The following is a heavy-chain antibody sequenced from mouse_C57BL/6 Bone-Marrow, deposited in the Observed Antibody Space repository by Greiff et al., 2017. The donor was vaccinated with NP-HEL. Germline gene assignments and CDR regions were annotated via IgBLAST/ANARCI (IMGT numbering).Heavy chain of an antibody. V-gene: IGHV1-5*01. CDR1: GYTFTSYW. D-gene: IGHD2-3*01. Sequence: VQLKQSGTVLARPGASVKMSCKTSGYTFTSYWMHWVNQRPGQGLEWIGAIYPGNSDTSYNQKFKGKAKLTAVTSASTAYMELSSLTNEDSAVYYCTSDGYYPAWVAYWGQGTLVTVSA. CDR2: IYPGNSDT. J-gene: IGHJ3*01. CDR3: TSDGYYPAWVAY.